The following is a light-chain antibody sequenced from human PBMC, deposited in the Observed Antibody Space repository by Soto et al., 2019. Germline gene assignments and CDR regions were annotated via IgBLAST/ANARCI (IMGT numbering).Light chain of an antibody. CDR3: HQYYSYPMYT. J-gene: IGKJ2*01. CDR2: AAS. V-gene: IGKV1-8*01. CDR1: QGISSY. Sequence: AIRMTQSPSSFSASTGDRVTITCRASQGISSYLAWYQQKPGKAPKLLIYAASTLQSGDPSRFSGSGSGTDFTLSISCLQSEDFATYYCHQYYSYPMYTFGQGTKLEIK.